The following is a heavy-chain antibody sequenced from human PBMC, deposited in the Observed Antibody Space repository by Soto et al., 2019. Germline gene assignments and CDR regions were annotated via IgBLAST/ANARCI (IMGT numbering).Heavy chain of an antibody. Sequence: SETLSLTCTVSGGSISNYFCNWIRQPAGKGLEWIGRIDNSGSTNYNPSLKSRITRSADTSRNQFSLKWNSVTAADTAVYYCARGGQDFWSGPFDYWGQGALVT. V-gene: IGHV4-4*07. CDR1: GGSISNYF. J-gene: IGHJ4*02. CDR3: ARGGQDFWSGPFDY. D-gene: IGHD3-3*01. CDR2: IDNSGST.